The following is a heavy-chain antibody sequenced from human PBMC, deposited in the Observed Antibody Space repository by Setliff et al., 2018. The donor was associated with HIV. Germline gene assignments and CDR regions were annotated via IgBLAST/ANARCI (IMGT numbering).Heavy chain of an antibody. CDR3: ARVGGGYCSGSSCYSLGYYYYYMDV. CDR1: GFTVSSNY. D-gene: IGHD2-15*01. J-gene: IGHJ6*03. CDR2: IYSGGTT. V-gene: IGHV3-53*01. Sequence: PGGSLRLSCAASGFTVSSNYMSWVRQAPGKGLGWVSVIYSGGTTKYADSVRGRFTISRDNSKNTLYLQMNSLRAGDTAVYYCARVGGGYCSGSSCYSLGYYYYYMDVWGKGTTVTVSS.